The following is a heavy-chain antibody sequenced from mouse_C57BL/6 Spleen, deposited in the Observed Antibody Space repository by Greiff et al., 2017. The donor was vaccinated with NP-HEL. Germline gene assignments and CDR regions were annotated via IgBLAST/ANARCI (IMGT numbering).Heavy chain of an antibody. V-gene: IGHV1-53*01. J-gene: IGHJ4*01. D-gene: IGHD2-1*01. CDR3: ARGGGIYYGNLYAMDY. Sequence: QVQLQQPGTELVKPGASVKLSCKASGYTFTSYWMHWVKQRPGQGLEWIGNINPSNGGTNYNEKFKSKATLTVDKSSSTAYMQLSSLTSEDSAVYYCARGGGIYYGNLYAMDYWGQGTSVTVSS. CDR2: INPSNGGT. CDR1: GYTFTSYW.